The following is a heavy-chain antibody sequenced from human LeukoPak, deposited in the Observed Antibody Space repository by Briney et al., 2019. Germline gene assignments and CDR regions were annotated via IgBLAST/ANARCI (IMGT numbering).Heavy chain of an antibody. CDR2: IKQDGSEK. CDR3: ARDRGGGWFDP. CDR1: GFTFSNYW. J-gene: IGHJ5*02. D-gene: IGHD3-16*01. Sequence: PGGSLRLSCEASGFTFSNYWMRWVRQAPGKGLELVASIKQDGSEKFYVDSVKGRFAISRDNAKNSLYLQMNSLRAEDTAVYYCARDRGGGWFDPWGQGTLVTVSS. V-gene: IGHV3-7*05.